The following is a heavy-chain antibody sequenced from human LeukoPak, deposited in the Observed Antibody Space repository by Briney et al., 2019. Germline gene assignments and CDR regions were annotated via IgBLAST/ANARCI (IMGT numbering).Heavy chain of an antibody. CDR1: GFTFSSYS. CDR2: ISSSSSYI. D-gene: IGHD6-19*01. V-gene: IGHV3-21*01. Sequence: PGGSLRLSCAASGFTFSSYSMNWVRQAPGKGLEWVSSISSSSSYIYYADSAKGRFTISRDNAKNSLYLQMNSLRAEDTAVYYCARDPRVVAGNYFDYWGQGTLVTVSS. CDR3: ARDPRVVAGNYFDY. J-gene: IGHJ4*02.